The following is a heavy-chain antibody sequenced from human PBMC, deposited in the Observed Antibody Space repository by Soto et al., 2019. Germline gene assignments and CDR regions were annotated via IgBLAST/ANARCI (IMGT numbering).Heavy chain of an antibody. V-gene: IGHV1-69*06. CDR3: ARPSSSSDSYGIDV. D-gene: IGHD6-6*01. J-gene: IGHJ6*04. CDR1: GVTFSSYA. CDR2: IIPIFGTA. Sequence: SVKVSCKASGVTFSSYAISWVRQAPGQGLEWMGGIIPIFGTANYAQKFQGRVTITADKSTSTDYMELSSLRSEDTAVYYCARPSSSSDSYGIDVWGKGTTATVS.